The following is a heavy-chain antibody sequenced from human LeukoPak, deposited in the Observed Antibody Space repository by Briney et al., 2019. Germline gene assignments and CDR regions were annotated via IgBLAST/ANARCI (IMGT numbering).Heavy chain of an antibody. J-gene: IGHJ4*02. CDR3: ARDGLTFGGVIVY. CDR1: GGTFSSYA. V-gene: IGHV1-69*05. Sequence: ASVKVSCKASGGTFSSYAISWVRQAPGQGLEWMGRIIPIFGTANYAQKFQGRVTITTDESTSTAYMELSRLRSEDTAVYYCARDGLTFGGVIVYWGQGTLVTVSS. CDR2: IIPIFGTA. D-gene: IGHD3-16*02.